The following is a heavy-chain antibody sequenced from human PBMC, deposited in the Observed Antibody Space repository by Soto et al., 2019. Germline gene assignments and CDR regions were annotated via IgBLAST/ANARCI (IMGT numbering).Heavy chain of an antibody. CDR1: GASISSSSYY. Sequence: SETLSLTCTVSGASISSSSYYWGWIRQPPGKGLEWIGSFYYTGRTYYNPSLKGRLTISVDTSKNQLSLKLSSVTAADTAVYYCAPCYDSSGLMGLNWFDPWGQGTLVTVSS. CDR2: FYYTGRT. J-gene: IGHJ5*02. D-gene: IGHD3-22*01. CDR3: APCYDSSGLMGLNWFDP. V-gene: IGHV4-39*01.